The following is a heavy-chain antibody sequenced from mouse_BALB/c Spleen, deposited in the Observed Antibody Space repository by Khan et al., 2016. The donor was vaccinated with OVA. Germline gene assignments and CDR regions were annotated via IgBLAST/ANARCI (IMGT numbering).Heavy chain of an antibody. CDR1: GYSITTDYA. V-gene: IGHV3-2*02. CDR3: ARVYGGDCDY. J-gene: IGHJ2*01. D-gene: IGHD1-1*01. CDR2: ISYSGNT. Sequence: EVKLEVSGPGLVKPSQSLSLTCTVTGYSITTDYAWNWIRQFPGNKLEWMGYISYSGNTKYNPSLKSRISITRDTSKNQFFLQLKSVTTEDTARYYCARVYGGDCDYWGQGTTLTVSS.